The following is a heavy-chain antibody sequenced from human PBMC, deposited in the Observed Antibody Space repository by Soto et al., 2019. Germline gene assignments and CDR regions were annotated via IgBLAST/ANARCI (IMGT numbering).Heavy chain of an antibody. J-gene: IGHJ5*01. Sequence: PSEPLSYTCTVSGGYIRSYYGSWIRQKPGKGLEWIGYIYYSGSTNYNPSLKSRVTISVDTSKNQFSLKLSSVTAADTAVYYCARVPSLGSSWYGIASWGHRTLVSV. CDR2: IYYSGST. CDR1: GGYIRSYY. D-gene: IGHD6-13*01. CDR3: ARVPSLGSSWYGIAS. V-gene: IGHV4-59*01.